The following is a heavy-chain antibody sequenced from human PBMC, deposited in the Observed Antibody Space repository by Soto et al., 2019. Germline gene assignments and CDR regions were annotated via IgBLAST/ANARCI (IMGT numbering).Heavy chain of an antibody. CDR3: ARSRWGPNYYYGMDV. CDR2: ISYDGSNK. V-gene: IGHV3-30-3*01. Sequence: QVQLVESGGGVVQPGRSLRLSCAASGFTFSSYAMHWVRQAPGKGLEWVAVISYDGSNKYYADSVKGRFTISRDNSKNTLYLQMNSLRAEDTAVYYCARSRWGPNYYYGMDVWGQGTTVTVSS. CDR1: GFTFSSYA. J-gene: IGHJ6*02. D-gene: IGHD1-26*01.